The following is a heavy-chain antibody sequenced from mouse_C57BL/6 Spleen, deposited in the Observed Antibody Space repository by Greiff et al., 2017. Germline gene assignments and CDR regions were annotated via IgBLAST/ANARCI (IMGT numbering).Heavy chain of an antibody. D-gene: IGHD2-1*01. CDR1: GYTFTDYN. V-gene: IGHV1-18*01. Sequence: VHVKQSGPELVKPGASVKIPCKASGYTFTDYNMDWVKQSHGKSLEWIGHINPNNGGTTYNQKFKGKATLTVYKSSNTAYLALRSLTSEDTAVSYCASSDYGNFDYWGQGTTLTVSS. CDR3: ASSDYGNFDY. J-gene: IGHJ2*01. CDR2: INPNNGGT.